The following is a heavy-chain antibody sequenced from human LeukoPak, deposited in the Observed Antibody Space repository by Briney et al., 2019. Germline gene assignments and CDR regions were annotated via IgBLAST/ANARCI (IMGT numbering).Heavy chain of an antibody. V-gene: IGHV4-34*01. CDR3: ARGKRGKGLKTYYYDSSGYWPIDY. J-gene: IGHJ4*02. D-gene: IGHD3-22*01. CDR1: GGSFSGHY. CDR2: INHSGST. Sequence: PSETLSLTCAVYGGSFSGHYWSWIRQPPGKGLEWIGEINHSGSTNYNPSLKSRVTISVDTSKNQFSLKLSSVTAADTAVYYCARGKRGKGLKTYYYDSSGYWPIDYWGQGTLVTVSS.